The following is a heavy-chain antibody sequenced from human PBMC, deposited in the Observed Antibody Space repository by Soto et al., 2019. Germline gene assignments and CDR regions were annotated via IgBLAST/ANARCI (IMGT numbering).Heavy chain of an antibody. Sequence: EVQLVESGGGLVQPGASLRLSCAASGFTFRNYWMHWVRQAPGKGLVWVSRISADGSNTTYADSVKGRFTISRDNAKNTLYLQMSSLRAEDTSEYYCAAAATINDAFNIWGQGTMVTVSS. CDR2: ISADGSNT. D-gene: IGHD5-12*01. J-gene: IGHJ3*02. CDR3: AAAATINDAFNI. V-gene: IGHV3-74*01. CDR1: GFTFRNYW.